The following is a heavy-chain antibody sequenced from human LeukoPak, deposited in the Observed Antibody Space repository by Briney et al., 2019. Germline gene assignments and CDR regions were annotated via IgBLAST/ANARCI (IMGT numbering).Heavy chain of an antibody. J-gene: IGHJ4*02. D-gene: IGHD3-22*01. CDR1: GFTFSSYG. CDR3: APSGDSSGYYYLPFDY. V-gene: IGHV3-30*02. CDR2: IRYDGSNK. Sequence: GGSLRLSCAASGFTFSSYGMHWVRQAPGKGLEWVAFIRYDGSNKYYADSVTGRFTISRDNSKNTLYLQMNSLGAEDTAVYYCAPSGDSSGYYYLPFDYWGQGTLVTVSS.